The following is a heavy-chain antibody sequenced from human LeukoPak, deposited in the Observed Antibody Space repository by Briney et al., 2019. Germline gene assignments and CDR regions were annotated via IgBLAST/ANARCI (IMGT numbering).Heavy chain of an antibody. CDR3: ARSSGYDPYYYYYMDV. Sequence: GGSLRLSCAASGFTFSSYAMHWVRQAPGKGLEYVSAISSNGGSTYYANSVKGRFTISRDNSKNTLYLQMGSLRAEDMAVYYCARSSGYDPYYYYYMDVWGKGTTVTISS. CDR2: ISSNGGST. CDR1: GFTFSSYA. J-gene: IGHJ6*03. D-gene: IGHD5-12*01. V-gene: IGHV3-64*01.